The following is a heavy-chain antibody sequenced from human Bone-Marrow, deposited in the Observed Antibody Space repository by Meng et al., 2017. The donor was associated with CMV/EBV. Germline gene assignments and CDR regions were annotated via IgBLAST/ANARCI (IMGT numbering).Heavy chain of an antibody. D-gene: IGHD3-10*01. Sequence: GESLKISCAASGFTFSSYDMHWVRQATGKGLEWVSAIGTAGDTYYPGSVKGRFTISRENAKNSLYLQMNSLRAGDTAVYYCARGARFGDYYYYYYGMDVWGQGTMVTVSS. V-gene: IGHV3-13*01. J-gene: IGHJ6*01. CDR2: IGTAGDT. CDR1: GFTFSSYD. CDR3: ARGARFGDYYYYYYGMDV.